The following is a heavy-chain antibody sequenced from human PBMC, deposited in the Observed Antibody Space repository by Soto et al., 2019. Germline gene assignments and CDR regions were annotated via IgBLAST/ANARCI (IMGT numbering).Heavy chain of an antibody. CDR1: GFTFSSYA. Sequence: EVQLLESGGGLVQPGGSLRLSCAASGFTFSSYAMSWVRQAPGKGLEWVSGISGSGDSTYYADSVKGRFTISRDSSKNTLYLQMNSLRAEDTAVYYCARGQKIQLWLLATDAFDIWGQGTMVTVSS. V-gene: IGHV3-23*01. J-gene: IGHJ3*02. CDR2: ISGSGDST. CDR3: ARGQKIQLWLLATDAFDI. D-gene: IGHD5-18*01.